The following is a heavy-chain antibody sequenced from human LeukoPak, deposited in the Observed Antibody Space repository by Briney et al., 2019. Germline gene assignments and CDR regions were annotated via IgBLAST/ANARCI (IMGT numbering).Heavy chain of an antibody. V-gene: IGHV4-34*01. CDR2: INHSGST. J-gene: IGHJ4*02. Sequence: SETLSLTCTVSGGSISSHYWSWIRQPPGKGLEWLGEINHSGSTNYNPSLKSRVTISVDTSKNQFSLKLSSVTAADTAVYYCARGRQQLALDYWGQGTLVTVSS. CDR1: GGSISSHY. CDR3: ARGRQQLALDY. D-gene: IGHD6-13*01.